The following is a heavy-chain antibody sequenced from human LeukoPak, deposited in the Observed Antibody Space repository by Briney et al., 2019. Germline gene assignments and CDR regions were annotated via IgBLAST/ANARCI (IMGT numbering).Heavy chain of an antibody. Sequence: PGGSLRLSCAASGFTFSSYGMHWVRQAPGKGLEWVTFIRYDGSNKYYTDSVKARFTTSRDNSKNTLYLQMNSLRAEDTAVYYCAKAAHYDFWSGYDYWGQGTVVTVSS. D-gene: IGHD3-3*01. J-gene: IGHJ4*02. V-gene: IGHV3-30*02. CDR3: AKAAHYDFWSGYDY. CDR1: GFTFSSYG. CDR2: IRYDGSNK.